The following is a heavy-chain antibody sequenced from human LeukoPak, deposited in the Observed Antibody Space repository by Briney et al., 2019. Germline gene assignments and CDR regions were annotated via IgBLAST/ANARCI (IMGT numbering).Heavy chain of an antibody. D-gene: IGHD1-7*01. V-gene: IGHV5-51*01. CDR1: GYSFTDYW. J-gene: IGHJ4*02. CDR2: FYPDDSDT. Sequence: GESLKISCKGSGYSFTDYWIGWVRQMPGKGLEWMGIFYPDDSDTRYNPSFQGQATISADKSISTAYLQWSSLKASDTAMYYCARRKNYYFDYWGQGTLVTVSS. CDR3: ARRKNYYFDY.